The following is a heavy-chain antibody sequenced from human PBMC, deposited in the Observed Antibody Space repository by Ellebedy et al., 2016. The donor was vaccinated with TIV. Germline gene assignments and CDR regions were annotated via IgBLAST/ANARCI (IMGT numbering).Heavy chain of an antibody. CDR1: GFTFGSFA. CDR2: ISGDGVNT. Sequence: GESLKISCAASGFTFGSFAMHWVRQAPGKGLEWLSVISGDGVNTYSAASVKGRFTITRDNFKNTLFLQVNRLRAEDTAVYYCAKVSSSGFNYDRVGFQYWGQGTLVTVSS. CDR3: AKVSSSGFNYDRVGFQY. J-gene: IGHJ4*02. V-gene: IGHV3-23*01. D-gene: IGHD3-22*01.